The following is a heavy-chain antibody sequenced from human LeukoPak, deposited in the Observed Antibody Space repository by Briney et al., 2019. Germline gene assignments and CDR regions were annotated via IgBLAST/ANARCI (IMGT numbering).Heavy chain of an antibody. Sequence: AGGSLRLSCAASGFTFSSYAMSWVRQAPGKGLEWVSAICGSGGSTYYADSVKGRFTISRDNSKNTLYLQMNSLRAEDTAVYYCAKDHSSGWVYYYYYYGMDVWGQGTTVTVSS. CDR3: AKDHSSGWVYYYYYYGMDV. J-gene: IGHJ6*02. V-gene: IGHV3-23*01. D-gene: IGHD6-19*01. CDR2: ICGSGGST. CDR1: GFTFSSYA.